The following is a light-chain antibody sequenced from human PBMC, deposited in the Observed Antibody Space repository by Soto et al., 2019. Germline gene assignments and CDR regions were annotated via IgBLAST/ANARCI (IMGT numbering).Light chain of an antibody. CDR1: SSDVGAYNY. V-gene: IGLV2-14*01. CDR3: SSYTSSSTWV. CDR2: DVS. Sequence: QSALTQPASVSGSPRQSITISCTGTSSDVGAYNYVSWYQQHPGKVPKLMIYDVSNRPSGVSNRFSGSKSGNTASLTISGLHAEDEADYYCSSYTSSSTWVFGGRTKLTVL. J-gene: IGLJ3*02.